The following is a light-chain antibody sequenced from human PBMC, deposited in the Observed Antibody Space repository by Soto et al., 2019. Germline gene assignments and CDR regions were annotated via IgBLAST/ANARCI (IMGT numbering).Light chain of an antibody. CDR1: QSISSW. J-gene: IGKJ1*01. CDR3: QQHNSYPLT. V-gene: IGKV1-5*03. CDR2: KAS. Sequence: DIQMTQSPSTLSASVGDRVTITCRASQSISSWLAWYQQKPGKAPKLLIYKASSLEIGVPSRFSGSGSGTEFTLTISSLQPDDFATYYCQQHNSYPLTFGQGTKVEIK.